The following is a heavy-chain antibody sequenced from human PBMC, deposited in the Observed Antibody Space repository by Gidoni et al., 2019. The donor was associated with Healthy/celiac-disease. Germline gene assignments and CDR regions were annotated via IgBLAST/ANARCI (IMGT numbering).Heavy chain of an antibody. Sequence: EVQLVESGGFVVQLGGSLGLPCAASCFTFVDYTFHWFRQAPGKGLEWVSLISWDGGSTYYADSVKGRFTISRDNSKNSLYLQMNSLRTEDTALYYCAKDICSSTSCYAGDYYYGMDVWGQGTTVTVSS. CDR3: AKDICSSTSCYAGDYYYGMDV. J-gene: IGHJ6*02. D-gene: IGHD2-2*01. V-gene: IGHV3-43*01. CDR1: CFTFVDYT. CDR2: ISWDGGST.